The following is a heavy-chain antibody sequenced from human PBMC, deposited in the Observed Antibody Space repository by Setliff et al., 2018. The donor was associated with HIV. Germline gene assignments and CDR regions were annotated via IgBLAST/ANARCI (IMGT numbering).Heavy chain of an antibody. J-gene: IGHJ6*03. V-gene: IGHV1-46*01. D-gene: IGHD3-10*01. CDR1: GYTFTSYH. Sequence: ASVKVSCKASGYTFTSYHMHWVRQAPGQGLEWMGIINPSGGRTSYAQKFQGRVTMTRDTSTSTVYMELSSLRSEDTAVYYCARDLKRWFGGWDMDVWGKGTTVTVSS. CDR2: INPSGGRT. CDR3: ARDLKRWFGGWDMDV.